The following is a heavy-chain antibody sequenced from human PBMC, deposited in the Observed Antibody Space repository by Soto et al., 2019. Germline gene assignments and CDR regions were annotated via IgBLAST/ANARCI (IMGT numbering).Heavy chain of an antibody. CDR2: IWYDGSNK. CDR3: ARDSRRYSNSPPDGFDI. J-gene: IGHJ3*02. V-gene: IGHV3-33*01. CDR1: GFTFSYYG. Sequence: QVQLVESGGGVVQHGRSLRLSCAASGFTFSYYGMHWVRQAPGKGLEWVATIWYDGSNKFYADSAKGRFTVSRDSSKNTLDLQMNSLRAEDTALYYCARDSRRYSNSPPDGFDIWGQGTMVTVSS. D-gene: IGHD6-6*01.